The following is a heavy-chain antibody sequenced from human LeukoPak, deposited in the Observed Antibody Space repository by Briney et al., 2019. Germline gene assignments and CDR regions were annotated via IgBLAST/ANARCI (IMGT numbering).Heavy chain of an antibody. Sequence: ASVKVSCKASGGTFSSYTISWVRQAPGQGLEWMGRIIPILGIANYAQKFQGRVTITADKSTSTAYMELRSLRSEDTAVYYCARDLLDGTPSLDYWGQGTLVTVSS. CDR2: IIPILGIA. D-gene: IGHD1-1*01. CDR1: GGTFSSYT. CDR3: ARDLLDGTPSLDY. V-gene: IGHV1-69*04. J-gene: IGHJ4*02.